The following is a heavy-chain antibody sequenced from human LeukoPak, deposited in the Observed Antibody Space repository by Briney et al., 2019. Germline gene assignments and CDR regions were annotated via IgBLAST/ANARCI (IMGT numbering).Heavy chain of an antibody. D-gene: IGHD6-13*01. V-gene: IGHV1-2*02. CDR2: INPNSGGT. J-gene: IGHJ5*02. CDR1: GYTFTGYY. Sequence: GASVKVSCKASGYTFTGYYMHWVRQAPGQGLEWMGWINPNSGGTNYAQKFQGRVTMTRDKSIRTAYMELSRLTSDDTAVYYCAREWRIAAAGTIDPWGQGTLVTVSS. CDR3: AREWRIAAAGTIDP.